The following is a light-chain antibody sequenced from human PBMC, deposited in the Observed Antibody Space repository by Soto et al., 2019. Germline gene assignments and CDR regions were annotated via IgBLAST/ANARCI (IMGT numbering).Light chain of an antibody. CDR1: QSVSSY. J-gene: IGKJ1*01. CDR3: QQYVTSPWA. V-gene: IGKV3-11*01. Sequence: EIVLTQSPATLSLSPGERATLSCRASQSVSSYLAWYQQKPGQAPRLLIYGASNRATGIPARFSGSGSGTDFTLTISSLEPEDFAVYYCQQYVTSPWAFGQGTKVDIK. CDR2: GAS.